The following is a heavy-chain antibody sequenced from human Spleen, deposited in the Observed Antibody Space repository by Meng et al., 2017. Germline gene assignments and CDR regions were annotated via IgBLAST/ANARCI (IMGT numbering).Heavy chain of an antibody. CDR1: GFTFSSDY. J-gene: IGHJ5*02. V-gene: IGHV3-74*01. CDR2: IRPDGSST. D-gene: IGHD3-10*01. CDR3: LRDVKGSTS. Sequence: EVQLVESGGGVVQPRGSLRLSCAASGFTFSSDYMHWVRQAPRKGLMWLSHIRPDGSSTTYADSVKGRFTISRDNAKNTLYLQMNSLGAEDTAVYYCLRDVKGSTSWGQGTLVTVSS.